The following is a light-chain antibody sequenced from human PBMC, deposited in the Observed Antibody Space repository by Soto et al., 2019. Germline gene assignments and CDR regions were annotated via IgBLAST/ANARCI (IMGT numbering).Light chain of an antibody. J-gene: IGLJ2*01. CDR3: QAWDSSTANVV. V-gene: IGLV3-1*01. Sequence: SYELTQPPSVSVSPGQTANITCSGDKLGDKYACWYQQRPGQSPVLVIYQHSKRPSGIPERFSGSNSGNTATLTISGTQAMDELDYYWQAWDSSTANVVFGGGTKLTVL. CDR1: KLGDKY. CDR2: QHS.